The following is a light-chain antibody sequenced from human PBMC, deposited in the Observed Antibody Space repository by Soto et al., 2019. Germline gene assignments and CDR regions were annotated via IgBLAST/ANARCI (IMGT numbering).Light chain of an antibody. V-gene: IGKV1-39*01. CDR2: AAS. CDR1: QSISSY. J-gene: IGKJ3*01. Sequence: DIQMTQSPSSLSASVGDRVTITCRASQSISSYLNWYQQKPGKAPKLLIYAASSLQSGVPSRFSGSGSGTEFTLTISSPQSEDSAVYYCQQYNNWPPKTFGPGTKVDNK. CDR3: QQYNNWPPKT.